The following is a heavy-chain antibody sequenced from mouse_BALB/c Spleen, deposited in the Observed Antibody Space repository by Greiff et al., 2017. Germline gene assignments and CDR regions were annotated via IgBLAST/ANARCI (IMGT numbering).Heavy chain of an antibody. J-gene: IGHJ4*01. CDR3: ARPLLSHYYAMDY. D-gene: IGHD2-1*01. Sequence: EVQVVESGGGLVQPGGSRKLSCAASGFTFSSFGMHWVRQAPEKGLEWVAYISSGSSTIYYADTVKGRFTISRDNPKNTLFLQMTSLRSEDTAMYYCARPLLSHYYAMDYWGQGTSVTASS. V-gene: IGHV5-17*02. CDR2: ISSGSSTI. CDR1: GFTFSSFG.